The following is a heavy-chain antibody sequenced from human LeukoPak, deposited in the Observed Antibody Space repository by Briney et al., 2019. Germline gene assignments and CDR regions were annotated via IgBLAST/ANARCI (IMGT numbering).Heavy chain of an antibody. CDR3: ARALFDILTGYYPFLDY. CDR1: RFTFSTHT. CDR2: LSRSSVYI. J-gene: IGHJ4*02. V-gene: IGHV3-21*01. Sequence: GGSLRLSCAASRFTFSTHTLNWVGHDTGQLLQWISSLSRSSVYISYADSVKGRFTVSRDNAKNSLYLQMNSLRAEDTAVYYCARALFDILTGYYPFLDYWGQGTLVTVSS. D-gene: IGHD3-9*01.